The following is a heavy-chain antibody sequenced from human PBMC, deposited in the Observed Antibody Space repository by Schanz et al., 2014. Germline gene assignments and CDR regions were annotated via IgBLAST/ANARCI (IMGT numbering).Heavy chain of an antibody. V-gene: IGHV3-30-3*01. CDR1: GFTFSSYA. D-gene: IGHD2-15*01. CDR3: ARDRGYCSGGSCLAVDY. Sequence: QVQLLQFGGGVVQPGRSLRLSCAASGFTFSSYAMHWVRQAPGKGLEWVAVISYDGSNKYYADSVKVRFTISRDNSKNTLYLHMNTLRAEDTSVYYCARDRGYCSGGSCLAVDYWGQGTLVTVSS. J-gene: IGHJ4*02. CDR2: ISYDGSNK.